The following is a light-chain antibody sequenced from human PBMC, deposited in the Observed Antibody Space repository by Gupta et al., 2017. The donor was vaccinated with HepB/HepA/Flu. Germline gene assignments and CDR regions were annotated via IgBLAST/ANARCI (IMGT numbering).Light chain of an antibody. CDR2: AAS. V-gene: IGKV1-39*01. CDR1: QSISSY. Sequence: DIQMTQSPSSLSASVGDRVTITCRASQSISSYLNWYQQKQGKDPKLLIYAASSLQSGVPSRFSGSGSGTDFTLTISSLQPEDFATYYCQQSYSTPSTWTFGQGTKVEIK. CDR3: QQSYSTPSTWT. J-gene: IGKJ1*01.